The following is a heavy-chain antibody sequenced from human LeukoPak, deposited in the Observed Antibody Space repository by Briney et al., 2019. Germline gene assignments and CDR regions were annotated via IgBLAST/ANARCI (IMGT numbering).Heavy chain of an antibody. CDR1: GFTFSNYA. V-gene: IGHV3-23*01. J-gene: IGHJ6*04. CDR2: ISGSGGNT. Sequence: GGSLRLSCAASGFTFSNYAMNWVRQAPGKGLEWVSSISGSGGNTYYADSVKGRFTISRDNSKNTLYLQMNSLRAEDTAVYYCAELGITMIGGVWGKGTTVTISS. D-gene: IGHD3-10*02. CDR3: AELGITMIGGV.